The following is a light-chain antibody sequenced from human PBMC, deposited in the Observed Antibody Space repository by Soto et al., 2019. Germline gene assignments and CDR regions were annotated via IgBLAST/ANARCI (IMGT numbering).Light chain of an antibody. CDR1: SSNIGAGYD. Sequence: QSVLTQPPSVSGAPGQRVTISFTGSSSNIGAGYDVYWYQQLPGTAPKLLIYGNSNRPSWVPDRFSGCKAGTSASLAITGLQAEDEADYYCQSYDRSLSGSYVFGTGTKLTVL. CDR3: QSYDRSLSGSYV. V-gene: IGLV1-40*01. CDR2: GNS. J-gene: IGLJ1*01.